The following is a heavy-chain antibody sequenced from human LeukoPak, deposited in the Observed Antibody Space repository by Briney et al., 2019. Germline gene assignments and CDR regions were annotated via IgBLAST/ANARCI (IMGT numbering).Heavy chain of an antibody. D-gene: IGHD3-10*01. CDR2: INQDGTEK. Sequence: PGGSLRLSCAASGFSFTTYWMSWVRQAPGKGLEWVANINQDGTEKYYVDSVKGRFTISRDNGKNSLYLQMNSLRVEDTAVYYCVKLAKYFYGSETFYFFEHWGQGTPVTASS. V-gene: IGHV3-7*01. J-gene: IGHJ4*02. CDR1: GFSFTTYW. CDR3: VKLAKYFYGSETFYFFEH.